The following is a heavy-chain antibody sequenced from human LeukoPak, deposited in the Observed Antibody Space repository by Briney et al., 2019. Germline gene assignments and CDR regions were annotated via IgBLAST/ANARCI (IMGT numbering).Heavy chain of an antibody. V-gene: IGHV1-46*01. CDR2: INPSGGST. Sequence: GASVKVSCKASGYTFTSYYMHWVRQAPGQGLERMGIINPSGGSTSYAQKFQGRVTMTRDTSTSTVYMELSSLRSEDTAVYYCARVTCSSTSCYTFDYWGQGTLVTVSS. CDR1: GYTFTSYY. CDR3: ARVTCSSTSCYTFDY. J-gene: IGHJ4*02. D-gene: IGHD2-2*02.